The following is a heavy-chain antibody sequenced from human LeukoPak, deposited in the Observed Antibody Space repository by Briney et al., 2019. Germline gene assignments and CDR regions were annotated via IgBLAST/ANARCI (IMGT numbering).Heavy chain of an antibody. V-gene: IGHV3-21*01. Sequence: GGSLRLSCAASGFTFSSYSMNWVRQAPGKGLEWVSSTSSSSSYIYYADSVKGRFTISRDNAKNSLYLQMNSLRAEDTAVYYCARVDIVVVPAAQDYYYYMDVWGKGTTVTVSS. CDR3: ARVDIVVVPAAQDYYYYMDV. J-gene: IGHJ6*03. CDR2: TSSSSSYI. D-gene: IGHD2-2*01. CDR1: GFTFSSYS.